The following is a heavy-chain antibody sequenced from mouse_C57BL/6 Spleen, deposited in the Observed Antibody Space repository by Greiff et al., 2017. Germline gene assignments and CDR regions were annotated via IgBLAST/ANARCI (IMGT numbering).Heavy chain of an antibody. D-gene: IGHD1-1*01. CDR2: IDPRSGNT. Sequence: QVQLQQSGAELARPGASVKLSCKASGYTFTSYGISWVKQRTGQGLEWIGGIDPRSGNTYYNEKFKGKATLTADKSSSTAYMELRSLTSEDSAVFFCARSGGSSYGGCDYWGQGTTLTVSS. V-gene: IGHV1-81*01. J-gene: IGHJ2*01. CDR3: ARSGGSSYGGCDY. CDR1: GYTFTSYG.